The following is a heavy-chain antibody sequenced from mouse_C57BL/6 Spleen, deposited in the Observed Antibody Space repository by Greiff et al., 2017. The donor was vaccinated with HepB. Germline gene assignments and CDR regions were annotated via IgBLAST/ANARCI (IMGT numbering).Heavy chain of an antibody. CDR3: ARDLLLRHGYFDV. CDR2: ISYDGSN. Sequence: DVQLQESGPGLVKPSQSLSLTCSVTGYSITSGYYWNWIRQFPGNKLEWMGYISYDGSNNYNPSLKNRISITRDISKNQFFLKLNSVTTEDTATYYCARDLLLRHGYFDVWGTGTTVTVSS. D-gene: IGHD1-1*01. J-gene: IGHJ1*03. CDR1: GYSITSGYY. V-gene: IGHV3-6*01.